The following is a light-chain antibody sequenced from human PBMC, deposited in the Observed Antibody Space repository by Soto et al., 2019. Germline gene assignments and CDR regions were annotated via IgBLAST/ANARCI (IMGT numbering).Light chain of an antibody. Sequence: EIVLTQSPGTLSLSPGERATLSCRASQSVSSSYLAWYQQKPGQAPRLRIYGASSRATGIPDRFSGSVSGTDFTLTISRLEPEEFAVYYCQQYGSFFGQGTRLEIK. CDR2: GAS. V-gene: IGKV3-20*01. J-gene: IGKJ5*01. CDR1: QSVSSSY. CDR3: QQYGSF.